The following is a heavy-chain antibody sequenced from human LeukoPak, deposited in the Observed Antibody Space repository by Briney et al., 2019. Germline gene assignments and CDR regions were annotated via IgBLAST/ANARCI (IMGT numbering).Heavy chain of an antibody. CDR2: ISSSGSTI. J-gene: IGHJ3*02. Sequence: GGSLRLSCAASGFTFSSYEMNWVRQAPGKGLEWVSYISSSGSTIYYADSVKGRFTISRDNAKNSLYLQMNSLRAEDTAVYYCARGYYYDSSGYASGAFDIWGQGTMVTVSP. D-gene: IGHD3-22*01. CDR3: ARGYYYDSSGYASGAFDI. V-gene: IGHV3-48*03. CDR1: GFTFSSYE.